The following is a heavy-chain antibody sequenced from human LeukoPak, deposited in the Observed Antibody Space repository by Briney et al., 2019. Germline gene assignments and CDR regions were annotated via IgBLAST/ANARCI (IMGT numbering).Heavy chain of an antibody. Sequence: PGESLKIACKGSGYIFTSYWIGWVRQMPGKGLEWMGIIYPGDSDTRYSPSFQGQVTISADKSISTAYLQWSSLKASDTAMYYCARLQSVKGKVGNDEDLSGEFDYWGQGTLVTVSS. D-gene: IGHD7-27*01. J-gene: IGHJ4*02. CDR2: IYPGDSDT. CDR3: ARLQSVKGKVGNDEDLSGEFDY. V-gene: IGHV5-51*01. CDR1: GYIFTSYW.